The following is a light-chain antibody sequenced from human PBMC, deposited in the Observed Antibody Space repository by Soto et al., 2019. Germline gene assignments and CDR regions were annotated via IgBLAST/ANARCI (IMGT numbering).Light chain of an antibody. CDR3: RQSYSTHRT. V-gene: IGKV1-39*01. Sequence: DIQMTQAPSSLSASVGDRVTITCLASQSISSHLTWSQQNPGKAPKLLIYAAFSLQRGDPSRFSGSRSGTDFTLTISSVQPEDFATDYCRQSYSTHRTFGHGTKVAI. CDR1: QSISSH. J-gene: IGKJ1*01. CDR2: AAF.